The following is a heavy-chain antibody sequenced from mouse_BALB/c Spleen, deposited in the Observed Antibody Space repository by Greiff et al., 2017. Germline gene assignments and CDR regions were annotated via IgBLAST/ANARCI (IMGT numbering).Heavy chain of an antibody. Sequence: VQLQQSGPGLVAPSQSLSITCTVSGFSLTGYGVHWVRQPPGKGLEWLGVIWAGGSTNYNSALMSRLSISKDNSKSQVFLKMNSLQTDDTAMYYCARDPDYYGSSYGFAYWGQGTLVTVSA. V-gene: IGHV2-9*02. CDR3: ARDPDYYGSSYGFAY. CDR2: IWAGGST. CDR1: GFSLTGYG. J-gene: IGHJ3*01. D-gene: IGHD1-1*01.